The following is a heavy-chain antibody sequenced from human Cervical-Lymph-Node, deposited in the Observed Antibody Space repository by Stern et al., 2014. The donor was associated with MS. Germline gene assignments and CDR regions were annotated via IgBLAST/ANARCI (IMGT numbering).Heavy chain of an antibody. CDR1: GYSFTPNW. Sequence: EVQLVESGAEVKKPGESLKISCKGSGYSFTPNWIAWVRQMPGKGLAWMGIIYPGDCDSRYSPAFQGQVTFSADKSISTAYLQWSSLKASDTAMYYCARDYGDYAFDYWGQGTLVTVSS. V-gene: IGHV5-51*01. D-gene: IGHD4-17*01. CDR3: ARDYGDYAFDY. J-gene: IGHJ4*02. CDR2: IYPGDCDS.